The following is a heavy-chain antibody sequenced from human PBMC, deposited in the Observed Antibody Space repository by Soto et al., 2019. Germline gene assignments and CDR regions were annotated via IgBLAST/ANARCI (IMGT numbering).Heavy chain of an antibody. V-gene: IGHV1-3*05. CDR2: INAGNGNT. CDR1: GYTFTAYA. Sequence: QVQLVQSGAEEKKPGASVKVSCQASGYTFTAYAIHWVRQAPGQRLEWMGWINAGNGNTRYLQKFQTRITITTDTSAIAAYMEMSSLAFADTALYYCARSAISPFGGLIGPFDYWGQGNLVAVSS. CDR3: ARSAISPFGGLIGPFDY. D-gene: IGHD3-16*02. J-gene: IGHJ4*02.